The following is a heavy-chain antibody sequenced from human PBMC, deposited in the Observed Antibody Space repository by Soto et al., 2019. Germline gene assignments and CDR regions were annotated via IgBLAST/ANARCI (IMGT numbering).Heavy chain of an antibody. CDR2: ISAYNGNT. J-gene: IGHJ6*02. Sequence: GASVKVSCEASGDTFTSYGISWVRQAPGQGLECMGWISAYNGNTNYAQKLQGRVTMTTDTSTSTAYMELRSLRSDDTAVYYCARGGRHDSSGYYLPFSGMDVWGQGTTVTVSS. D-gene: IGHD3-22*01. CDR3: ARGGRHDSSGYYLPFSGMDV. CDR1: GDTFTSYG. V-gene: IGHV1-18*01.